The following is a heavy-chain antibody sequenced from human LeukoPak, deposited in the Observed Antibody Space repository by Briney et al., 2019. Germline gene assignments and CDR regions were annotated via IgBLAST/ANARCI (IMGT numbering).Heavy chain of an antibody. CDR2: IYSGGST. V-gene: IGHV3-53*01. Sequence: GGSLRLSCAASGFTVSSNYMSWVRQAPGKGLEWVSVIYSGGSTYYADSVKGRFSISRDNSKNTLYLQMNSLRAEDTAVYYCARSDYGDLHDAFDIWGQGAMVTVSS. CDR1: GFTVSSNY. CDR3: ARSDYGDLHDAFDI. J-gene: IGHJ3*02. D-gene: IGHD4-17*01.